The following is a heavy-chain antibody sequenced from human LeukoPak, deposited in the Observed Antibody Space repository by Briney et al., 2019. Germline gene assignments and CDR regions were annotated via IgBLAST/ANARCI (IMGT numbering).Heavy chain of an antibody. CDR2: MNPNSGNT. Sequence: ASVKVSCKASGYTFTSYDINWVRQATGQGLEWVGWMNPNSGNTGYAQKFQGRVTMTRNTSISTAYMELSSLRSEDTAVYYCARGDYYDSSATFDYWGQGTLVTVSS. CDR3: ARGDYYDSSATFDY. J-gene: IGHJ4*02. D-gene: IGHD3-22*01. CDR1: GYTFTSYD. V-gene: IGHV1-8*01.